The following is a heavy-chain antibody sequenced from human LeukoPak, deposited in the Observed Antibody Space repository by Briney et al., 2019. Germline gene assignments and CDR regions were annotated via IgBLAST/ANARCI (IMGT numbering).Heavy chain of an antibody. CDR3: AKWEGARQFYFGY. CDR2: IGASTKT. Sequence: GGSLRLSCAASGSNFGNNGMSWVRQAPGKGLEWVSTIGASTKTYYVDSVKGRFTISRDNSKNTLYLEMNSLRVEDTAVYYCAKWEGARQFYFGYWGQGALVTVSS. D-gene: IGHD1-26*01. CDR1: GSNFGNNG. J-gene: IGHJ4*02. V-gene: IGHV3-23*01.